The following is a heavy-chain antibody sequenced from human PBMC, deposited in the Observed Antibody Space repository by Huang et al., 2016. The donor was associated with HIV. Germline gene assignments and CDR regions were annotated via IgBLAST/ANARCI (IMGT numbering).Heavy chain of an antibody. CDR3: ARVLRRAHRDQ. J-gene: IGHJ5*02. CDR1: GESITSHF. Sequence: QVQLQESGPGLVKPSETLSLTCTVSGESITSHFWSWIRQPPGKGLEWIGIIYYNGTNNYNPSLKSRLTRSVDTSKNHFSLKLTSVTAMDTAVYYCARVLRRAHRDQWGQGRLVTVSS. CDR2: IYYNGTN. V-gene: IGHV4-59*11. D-gene: IGHD3-16*01.